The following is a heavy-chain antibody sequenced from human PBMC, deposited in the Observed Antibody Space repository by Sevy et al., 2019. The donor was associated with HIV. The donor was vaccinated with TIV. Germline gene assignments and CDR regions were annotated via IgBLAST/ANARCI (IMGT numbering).Heavy chain of an antibody. CDR3: ARGTGYDFWSGYYENWFDP. Sequence: ASVKVSCKASGYTFTGYYMHWVRQAPGQGLEWMGWINPNSGGTNYAQKFQGWVTMTRDTSISTAYMELSRLRSDDTAVDYCARGTGYDFWSGYYENWFDPWGQGTLVTVSS. CDR1: GYTFTGYY. D-gene: IGHD3-3*01. V-gene: IGHV1-2*04. CDR2: INPNSGGT. J-gene: IGHJ5*02.